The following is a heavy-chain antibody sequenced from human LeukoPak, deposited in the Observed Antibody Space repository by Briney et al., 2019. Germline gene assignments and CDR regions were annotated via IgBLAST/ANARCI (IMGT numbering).Heavy chain of an antibody. Sequence: PGGSLRLSCAASGFSFNSYGMHWVRQAPGKGLEWVAFIRYDGSNEYYADSVKGRFTISRDNSKNTLYLQMNSLRPEDTAVYYCAKSGAAGHYFFDYWGQGTLVTFSS. V-gene: IGHV3-30*02. J-gene: IGHJ4*02. CDR2: IRYDGSNE. CDR1: GFSFNSYG. D-gene: IGHD6-25*01. CDR3: AKSGAAGHYFFDY.